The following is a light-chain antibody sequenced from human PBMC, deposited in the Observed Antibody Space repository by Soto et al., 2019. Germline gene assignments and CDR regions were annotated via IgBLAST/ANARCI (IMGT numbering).Light chain of an antibody. V-gene: IGLV7-46*01. CDR1: TGAVTSGQF. J-gene: IGLJ3*02. Sequence: QAVVTQEPSLTVSPGGTVTLTCGSSTGAVTSGQFPYWFQQKPGQAPRTLIYDTNNKYSWTPARFSGSLLGGKAALTLSGAQAEDEAEYYCLLSYRGARVFGGGTKLTV. CDR2: DTN. CDR3: LLSYRGARV.